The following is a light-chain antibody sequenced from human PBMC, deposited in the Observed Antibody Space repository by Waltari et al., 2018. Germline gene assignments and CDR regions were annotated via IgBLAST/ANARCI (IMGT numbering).Light chain of an antibody. V-gene: IGKV1-39*01. CDR1: QRISNF. CDR2: HAS. CDR3: QQSYSILYT. J-gene: IGKJ2*01. Sequence: DIQMTQSPYSLSASVGDRVTITCRESQRISNFLNWYQQTTGKAHKPLIYHASSLQSGVPSRFSVSGSATDFTLTISSLQPEDFATYFCQQSYSILYTFGQGTKLE.